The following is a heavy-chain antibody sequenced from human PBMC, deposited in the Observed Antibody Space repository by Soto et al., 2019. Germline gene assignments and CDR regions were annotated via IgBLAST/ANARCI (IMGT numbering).Heavy chain of an antibody. CDR2: IWYDGSNK. CDR1: GFTFGSYG. Sequence: GGSLRLSCAASGFTFGSYGMHWVRQAPGKGLEWVAVIWYDGSNKYYADSVKGRFTISRDNSKNTLYLQMNSLRAEDTAVYYCARDRVDIVATISNSYDYYYGMDVWGQGTTVTVSS. J-gene: IGHJ6*02. V-gene: IGHV3-33*01. D-gene: IGHD5-12*01. CDR3: ARDRVDIVATISNSYDYYYGMDV.